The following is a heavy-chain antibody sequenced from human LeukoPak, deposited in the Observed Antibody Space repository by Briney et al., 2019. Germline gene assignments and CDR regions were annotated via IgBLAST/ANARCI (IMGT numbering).Heavy chain of an antibody. CDR1: GYSFTSYW. Sequence: GESLKISCKGSGYSFTSYWIGWVRQMPGKGLEWMGIIYPGDSDTRYSPSFQGQVTISADKSISTAYLQWSSLKASDTAMYYCARHLQSIAAAGTPSRLYYYGMDVWGQGTTVTVSS. CDR2: IYPGDSDT. CDR3: ARHLQSIAAAGTPSRLYYYGMDV. V-gene: IGHV5-51*01. J-gene: IGHJ6*02. D-gene: IGHD6-13*01.